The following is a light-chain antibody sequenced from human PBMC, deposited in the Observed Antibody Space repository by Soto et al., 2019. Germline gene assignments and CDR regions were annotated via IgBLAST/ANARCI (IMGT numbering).Light chain of an antibody. V-gene: IGLV2-14*03. Sequence: QSARTQPASVSGSPGQSITISCTGGYNYVSWYQHHPDKAPKLMIYDVSNRPSGVSNRFSGSKSGNTASLTISGLQAEDEADYYCSSYTSSSTLGVVFGGGTKRTVL. J-gene: IGLJ2*01. CDR1: GYNY. CDR2: DVS. CDR3: SSYTSSSTLGVV.